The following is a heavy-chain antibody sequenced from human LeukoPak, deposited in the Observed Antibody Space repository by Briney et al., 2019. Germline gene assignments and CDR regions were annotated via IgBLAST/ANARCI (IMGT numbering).Heavy chain of an antibody. CDR2: IYSDGRT. J-gene: IGHJ4*02. CDR1: GFTVSSNY. D-gene: IGHD2-15*01. CDR3: ARGCSDSRCYFAY. Sequence: GGSLRLSCAASGFTVSSNYMSWVRQAPGKGLEWVSVIYSDGRTYYADSVKGRFTISRDNSKNTLYLQMNSLRAEDTAVYYRARGCSDSRCYFAYWGQGTLVTVSS. V-gene: IGHV3-53*01.